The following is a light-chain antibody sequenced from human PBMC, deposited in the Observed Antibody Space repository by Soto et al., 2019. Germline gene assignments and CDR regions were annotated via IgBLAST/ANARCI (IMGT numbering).Light chain of an antibody. CDR2: GAS. CDR1: QSVSSSY. J-gene: IGKJ1*01. Sequence: SPGERATLSCRASQSVSSSYLAWYQQKPGQAPRLLIYGASXRATGIPDRFSGSESGTDFTLTISTLEPEDFAVYYCQQYGSSPRTFGQGTKVEIK. CDR3: QQYGSSPRT. V-gene: IGKV3-20*01.